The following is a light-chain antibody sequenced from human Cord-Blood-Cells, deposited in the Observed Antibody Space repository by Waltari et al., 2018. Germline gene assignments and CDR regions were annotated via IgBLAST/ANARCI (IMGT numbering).Light chain of an antibody. CDR3: SSYAGSNNFV. Sequence: QSALPQPPSASGSPGQSVTISCPGTSSDVGGYNYVSWYQQHPGKAPILMIYEVSKRPSGVPDRFSGSKSGNTASLTVSGLQAEDEADYYCSSYAGSNNFVFGTGTKVTVL. CDR1: SSDVGGYNY. V-gene: IGLV2-8*01. J-gene: IGLJ1*01. CDR2: EVS.